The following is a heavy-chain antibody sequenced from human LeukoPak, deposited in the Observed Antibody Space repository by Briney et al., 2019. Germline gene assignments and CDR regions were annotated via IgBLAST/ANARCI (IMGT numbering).Heavy chain of an antibody. J-gene: IGHJ3*02. CDR1: GGSVSSGSYY. V-gene: IGHV4-61*01. D-gene: IGHD4-11*01. Sequence: PSETLSLTCTVSGGSVSSGSYYWSWIRQPPGKGLEWIGYIYYSGSTNYNPSLKSRVTISVDTSKNQFSLKLSSVTAADTAVHYCARGYDYSGAFDIWGQGTLVTVSS. CDR3: ARGYDYSGAFDI. CDR2: IYYSGST.